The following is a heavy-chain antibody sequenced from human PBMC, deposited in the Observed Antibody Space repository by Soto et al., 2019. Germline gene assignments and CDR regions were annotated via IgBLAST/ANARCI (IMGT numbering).Heavy chain of an antibody. D-gene: IGHD2-2*02. CDR3: ARDLKYCSSTSCYTPGWFDP. V-gene: IGHV6-1*01. Sequence: SQTLSLTCAISGDSVSSNSAAWNWIRQSPSRGLEWLGRTYYRSKWYNDYAVSVKSRITINPDTSKNQFSLRLNSVTPEDTAVYYCARDLKYCSSTSCYTPGWFDPWGQGTLVTV. J-gene: IGHJ5*02. CDR1: GDSVSSNSAA. CDR2: TYYRSKWYN.